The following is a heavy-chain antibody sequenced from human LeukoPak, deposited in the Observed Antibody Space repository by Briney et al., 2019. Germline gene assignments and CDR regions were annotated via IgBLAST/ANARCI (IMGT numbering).Heavy chain of an antibody. CDR2: ISWNSGYI. CDR1: GFTFGDYA. CDR3: AKSGSPGAFDM. V-gene: IGHV3-9*01. D-gene: IGHD1-26*01. Sequence: GRSLRLSCAGSGFTFGDYAMHWVRQAPGKGVEGVSGISWNSGYIGYADSVKGRFTISRDNRRNSLYLQMNSLRAEDTALYYCAKSGSPGAFDMWGQGTMVTVSS. J-gene: IGHJ3*02.